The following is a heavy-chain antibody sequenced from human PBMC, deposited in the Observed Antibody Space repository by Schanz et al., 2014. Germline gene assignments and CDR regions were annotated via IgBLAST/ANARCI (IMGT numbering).Heavy chain of an antibody. Sequence: QVQLVESGGGLVKPGGSLRLSCAASGLTFSDYYMSWIRQAPGKGLEWVSGINWNGGSTGYADSVKGRFTISRDNAKNSLFLQMNSLSAEDTAVYYCAKVAPAATYLDSWGLGTLVTVSS. CDR1: GLTFSDYY. D-gene: IGHD2-2*01. CDR2: INWNGGST. CDR3: AKVAPAATYLDS. J-gene: IGHJ4*02. V-gene: IGHV3-11*01.